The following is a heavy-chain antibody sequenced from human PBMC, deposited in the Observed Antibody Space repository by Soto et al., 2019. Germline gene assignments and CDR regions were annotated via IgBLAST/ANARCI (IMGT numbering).Heavy chain of an antibody. CDR3: ARASRYYWNYMMY. CDR1: GYTFSNDA. J-gene: IGHJ4*02. CDR2: VSAYNGNT. Sequence: QIQLVQSGAEVKKPGASVKVSCKASGYTFSNDAITWVRQAPGQGLEWMGWVSAYNGNTNYGQKFKGRVTMTTDTYTSTAYMEIRSLRYDVASVYFCARASRYYWNYMMYWGQGTLVTVSS. D-gene: IGHD1-7*01. V-gene: IGHV1-18*01.